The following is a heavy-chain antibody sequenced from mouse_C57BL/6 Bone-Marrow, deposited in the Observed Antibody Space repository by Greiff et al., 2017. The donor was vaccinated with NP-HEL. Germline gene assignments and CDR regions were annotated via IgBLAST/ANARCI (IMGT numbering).Heavy chain of an antibody. CDR2: IYPGDGDT. D-gene: IGHD2-1*01. CDR1: GYAFSSSW. Sequence: QVQLQQSGPELVKPGASVKISCKASGYAFSSSWMNWVKQRPGKGLEWIGRIYPGDGDTNYNGKFKGKATLTADKSSSTAYMQLSSLTSEDSAVYFCARSGDGNYPYAMDYWGQGTSVTVSS. CDR3: ARSGDGNYPYAMDY. J-gene: IGHJ4*01. V-gene: IGHV1-82*01.